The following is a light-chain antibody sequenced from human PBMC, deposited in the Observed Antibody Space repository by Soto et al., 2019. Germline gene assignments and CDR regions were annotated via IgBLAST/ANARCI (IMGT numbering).Light chain of an antibody. V-gene: IGKV1-5*01. J-gene: IGKJ1*01. CDR3: QQYNNYPRT. Sequence: DIEMTQSPSTLSASIGDGVTITCRASESISGWLAWYQQQPGKAPTLLIYDASNLESGVPSRFSGSGSGTEFTLAISSLQPDDFATYYCQQYNNYPRTFGQGTKVDIK. CDR2: DAS. CDR1: ESISGW.